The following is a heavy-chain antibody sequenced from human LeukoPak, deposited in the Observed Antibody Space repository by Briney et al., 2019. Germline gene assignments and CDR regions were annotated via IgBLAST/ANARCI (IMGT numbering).Heavy chain of an antibody. D-gene: IGHD6-13*01. CDR2: ISYDGSER. CDR1: GFTFSSYG. J-gene: IGHJ4*02. V-gene: IGHV3-30*18. Sequence: GGSLRLSCAASGFTFSSYGMHWVHQAPGKGLEWVAVISYDGSERYYADSVKGRFTISRDNSKNTLYVQMNSLRAEDTAVYYCAKQREGTSWSPDYWGQGTLVTVSS. CDR3: AKQREGTSWSPDY.